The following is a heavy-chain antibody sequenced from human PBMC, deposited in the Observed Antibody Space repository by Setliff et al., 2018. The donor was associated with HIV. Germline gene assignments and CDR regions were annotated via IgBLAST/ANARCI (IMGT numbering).Heavy chain of an antibody. V-gene: IGHV4-39*01. Sequence: SETLSLTCNVYGASITNSNSSWGWIRQPPGKRLEWLGSTFDSGSTSYNPSLSGRFTISVDTSKNQVSLRLSSVTAADTGVYYCARHRDPPGSRWIFYYYYMDLWGGGTTVTVSS. J-gene: IGHJ6*03. CDR3: ARHRDPPGSRWIFYYYYMDL. D-gene: IGHD6-13*01. CDR2: TFDSGST. CDR1: GASITNSNSS.